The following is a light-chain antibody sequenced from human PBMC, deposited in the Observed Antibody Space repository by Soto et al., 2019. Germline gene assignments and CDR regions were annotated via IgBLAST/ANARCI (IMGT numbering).Light chain of an antibody. CDR1: QSVSSN. J-gene: IGKJ1*01. Sequence: EIVMTQSPATLSVSPGERATLSCRASQSVSSNLAWYQQKPGQAPRLLIYGASTMATGIPGRFSGSGSGTKFTLSISSLQSEDFAIYYCQQYNDWPLTFGQGTKV. V-gene: IGKV3-15*01. CDR2: GAS. CDR3: QQYNDWPLT.